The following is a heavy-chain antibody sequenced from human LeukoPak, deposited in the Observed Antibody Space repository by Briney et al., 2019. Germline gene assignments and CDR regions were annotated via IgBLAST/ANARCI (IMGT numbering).Heavy chain of an antibody. D-gene: IGHD3-22*01. Sequence: GGSLRLSCAASGFTFDDYGMSWVRQAPGKGLEWVSGINWNGGSTGYADSVKGRFTISRDNAKNSLYLQMNSLRAEDTALYYCARGTYYYDSSGYWDTLGAFDIWGQGTMVTVSS. CDR3: ARGTYYYDSSGYWDTLGAFDI. CDR1: GFTFDDYG. V-gene: IGHV3-20*04. J-gene: IGHJ3*02. CDR2: INWNGGST.